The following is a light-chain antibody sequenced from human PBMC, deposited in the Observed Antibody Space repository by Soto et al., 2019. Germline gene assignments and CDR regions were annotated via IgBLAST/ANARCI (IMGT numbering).Light chain of an antibody. J-gene: IGLJ1*01. Sequence: QSALTQPASVSGSPGQSITISCTGTRSDVGGYNYVSWYQQHPGKAPKLMIYDVSNRPSGVSNRFSGSKSGNTASLTISGLQAEDEADYYCSSYTSSSPFYVFGTGTKVTVL. CDR1: RSDVGGYNY. V-gene: IGLV2-14*01. CDR3: SSYTSSSPFYV. CDR2: DVS.